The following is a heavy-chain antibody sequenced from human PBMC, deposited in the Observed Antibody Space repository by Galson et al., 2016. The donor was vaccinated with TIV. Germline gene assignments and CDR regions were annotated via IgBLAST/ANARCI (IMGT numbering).Heavy chain of an antibody. CDR2: IKSKPDGATT. CDR1: GFTFSNAW. Sequence: SLRLSCAVSGFTFSNAWMTWVRQAPGRGLEWVGRIKSKPDGATTAYAAPVKGRFSIPRDDSKDTVYLQMNNLKTEDTALYFCTTDLGYCLTTSCSLGPDSWGQGTLVTVSS. J-gene: IGHJ4*02. D-gene: IGHD2-2*01. CDR3: TTDLGYCLTTSCSLGPDS. V-gene: IGHV3-15*01.